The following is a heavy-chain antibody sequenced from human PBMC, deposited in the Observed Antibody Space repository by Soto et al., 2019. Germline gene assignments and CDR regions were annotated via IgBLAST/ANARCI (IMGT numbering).Heavy chain of an antibody. Sequence: QVQLVESGGGLVKPGGSLRLSCAASGFTFSDYYMSWIRQAPGKGLEWVSYISSGGKTIYYADSVKGRFIISRDNAKKSLYLQMNSLRVEDTAVYYCARDPLVVEGAMGFDSWGQGTLVTVSS. V-gene: IGHV3-11*01. CDR3: ARDPLVVEGAMGFDS. CDR2: ISSGGKTI. CDR1: GFTFSDYY. D-gene: IGHD2-15*01. J-gene: IGHJ4*02.